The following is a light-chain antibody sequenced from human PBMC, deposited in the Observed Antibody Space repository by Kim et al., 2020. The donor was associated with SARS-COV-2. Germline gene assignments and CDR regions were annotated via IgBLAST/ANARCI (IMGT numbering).Light chain of an antibody. Sequence: TVTISCTRSSGSIASNYVHWYQQRPGSAPTTVIYENDRRPSGVPDRFSGSIASSSNSASLTISGLKTEDEADYFRQSFDSNTHSWVFGGGTQLTVL. CDR3: QSFDSNTHSWV. V-gene: IGLV6-57*03. CDR2: END. J-gene: IGLJ3*02. CDR1: SGSIASNY.